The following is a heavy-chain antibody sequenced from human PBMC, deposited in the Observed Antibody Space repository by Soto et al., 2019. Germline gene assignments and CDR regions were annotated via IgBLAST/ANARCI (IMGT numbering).Heavy chain of an antibody. J-gene: IGHJ6*02. CDR2: IYYSGST. D-gene: IGHD4-17*01. V-gene: IGHV4-59*01. Sequence: QVQLQESGPGLVKPSETLSLTCTVSGDSISNYYWSWIRQPPGKGLEWIGYIYYSGSTIYSPSLKSRVTRSVDTSKNQFSLKLSSVTAADTAVYYCARGYGDYHYYYYGMDVWGQGTTVTVSS. CDR1: GDSISNYY. CDR3: ARGYGDYHYYYYGMDV.